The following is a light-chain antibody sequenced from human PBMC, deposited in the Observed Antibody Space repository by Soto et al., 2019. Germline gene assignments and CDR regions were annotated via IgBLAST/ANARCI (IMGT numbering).Light chain of an antibody. J-gene: IGKJ1*01. CDR1: QSIGSW. CDR3: QQYNSYSWT. CDR2: DVS. V-gene: IGKV1-5*01. Sequence: DIQMTQSPSTLSASVGDRVNITCRASQSIGSWLAWYQQKPGRAPKLLIYDVSSLESGVPSRFSGSGSGTEFTLTISSLQPDDFATYYCQQYNSYSWTFGQGTKVEIK.